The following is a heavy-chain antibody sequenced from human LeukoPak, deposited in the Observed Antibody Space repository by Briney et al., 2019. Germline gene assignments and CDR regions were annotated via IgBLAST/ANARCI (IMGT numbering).Heavy chain of an antibody. J-gene: IGHJ6*02. CDR2: INHSGST. D-gene: IGHD5-18*01. CDR1: GGSISSSSYY. CDR3: ARGVRDAIQPGYTSYYYGMDV. V-gene: IGHV4-39*07. Sequence: SETLSLTCTVSGGSISSSSYYWTWIRQPPGKGLEWIGEINHSGSTNYNPSLKSRVTISVDTSKNQFSLKLSSVTAADTAVYYCARGVRDAIQPGYTSYYYGMDVWGQGTTVTVSS.